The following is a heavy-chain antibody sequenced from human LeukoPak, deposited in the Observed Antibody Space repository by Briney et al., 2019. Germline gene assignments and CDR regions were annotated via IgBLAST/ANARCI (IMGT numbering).Heavy chain of an antibody. CDR1: GGSFSGYY. D-gene: IGHD3-3*01. CDR2: INHSGST. Sequence: SDPLSLTCAVCGGSFSGYYWSCLRQPPGKGLEWIGEINHSGSTNYNPSLKTRATISVDTSKNQFSLQLSSVTAADTAVYYCARRLRITIFGVVISTAMDVWGKGTTVTVSS. J-gene: IGHJ6*03. CDR3: ARRLRITIFGVVISTAMDV. V-gene: IGHV4-34*01.